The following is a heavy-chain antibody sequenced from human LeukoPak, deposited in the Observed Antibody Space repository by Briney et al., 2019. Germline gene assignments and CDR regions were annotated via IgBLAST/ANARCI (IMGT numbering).Heavy chain of an antibody. Sequence: GGSLRLSCAASGFTFSSYSMNWVRQAPGKGLEWVSYISSSSSTIYYADSVKGRFTISRDNAKNSLYLQMNGMRAEDPAVYYWAREWRAGASDISGEARTLTASS. D-gene: IGHD3-3*01. CDR3: AREWRAGASDI. CDR1: GFTFSSYS. J-gene: IGHJ3*02. V-gene: IGHV3-48*01. CDR2: ISSSSSTI.